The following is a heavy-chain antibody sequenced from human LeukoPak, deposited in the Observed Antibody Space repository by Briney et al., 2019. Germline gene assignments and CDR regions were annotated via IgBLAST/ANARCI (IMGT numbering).Heavy chain of an antibody. V-gene: IGHV3-11*01. CDR1: GFTFSDYY. J-gene: IGHJ3*02. D-gene: IGHD3-3*01. CDR2: ITSSGSTI. Sequence: GGSPRLSCAPSGFTFSDYYISWIPHAPGKGLEWVSYITSSGSTIYYADSVKGRFTISRDNAKYSLYLQMNSLRAEDTAVYYCARDHYDFWSGYYRYAFDIWGQGTMVSVSS. CDR3: ARDHYDFWSGYYRYAFDI.